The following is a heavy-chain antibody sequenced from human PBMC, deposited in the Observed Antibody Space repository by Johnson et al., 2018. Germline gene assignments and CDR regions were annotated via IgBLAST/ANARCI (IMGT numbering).Heavy chain of an antibody. D-gene: IGHD3-9*01. Sequence: QVQLVQSGGGLVKPGGSLRLSCAASGFTFSDYYMSWIRQAPGKGLEWVSYISSSGSTIYYADSVKGRFTISRDNAKNSLYLQMNSLRAEETAVYNCAKDGRLLRYFDWAFIFQHWGQGTLVTVSS. CDR1: GFTFSDYY. V-gene: IGHV3-11*04. CDR3: AKDGRLLRYFDWAFIFQH. J-gene: IGHJ1*01. CDR2: ISSSGSTI.